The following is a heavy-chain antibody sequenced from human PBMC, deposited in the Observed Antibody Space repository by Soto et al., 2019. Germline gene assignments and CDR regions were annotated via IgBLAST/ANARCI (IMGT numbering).Heavy chain of an antibody. CDR1: GFTFSSYA. Sequence: AGGSLRLSCAASGFTFSSYAMHWVRQAPGKGLEWVAVISYDGSNKYYADSVKGRFTISRDNSKNTLYLQMNSLRAEDTAVYYCARDPSYARTYYYDSSGFLFDYWGQGTLVTVSS. D-gene: IGHD3-22*01. V-gene: IGHV3-30-3*01. CDR3: ARDPSYARTYYYDSSGFLFDY. J-gene: IGHJ4*02. CDR2: ISYDGSNK.